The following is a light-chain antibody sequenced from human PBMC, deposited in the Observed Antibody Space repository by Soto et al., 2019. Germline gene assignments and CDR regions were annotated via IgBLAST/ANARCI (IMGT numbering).Light chain of an antibody. CDR3: QQYNKWPLT. CDR2: GAS. Sequence: EIVMTQSPATLSVSPGERATLSCRASQSVNSNLAWYQQKTGQSPRLLIYGASTRATGIPARFSGSGSGADFTLTISSLQSEDFAVYYCQQYNKWPLTFGGGTKVEIK. J-gene: IGKJ4*01. CDR1: QSVNSN. V-gene: IGKV3-15*01.